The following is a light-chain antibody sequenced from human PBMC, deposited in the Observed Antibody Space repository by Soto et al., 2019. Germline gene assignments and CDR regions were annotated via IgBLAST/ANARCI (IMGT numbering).Light chain of an antibody. V-gene: IGKV1-27*01. Sequence: DIQMTQSPSSLSASVGDRVTMTCRASQDIRNYVAWYQQKPGEVPKLLIYAASTLQSGVPARFSGGGFGTDFTLTFSSLRPEDVATYYCQRYHSALLTFGPGTKVDLK. CDR3: QRYHSALLT. CDR2: AAS. J-gene: IGKJ3*01. CDR1: QDIRNY.